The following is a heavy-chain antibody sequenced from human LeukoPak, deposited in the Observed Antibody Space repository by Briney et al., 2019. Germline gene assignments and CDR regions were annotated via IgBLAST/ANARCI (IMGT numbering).Heavy chain of an antibody. CDR1: GGSISGYY. CDR3: ARVGPYYYDSSGYLDY. Sequence: KPSETLSLTCTVSGGSISGYYWSGIRQPPGKGLEWIGYIYYSGSTNYNPSLKSRVTISVDTSKNQFSLKLSSVTAADTAVYYCARVGPYYYDSSGYLDYWGQGTLVTVSS. CDR2: IYYSGST. V-gene: IGHV4-59*01. D-gene: IGHD3-22*01. J-gene: IGHJ4*02.